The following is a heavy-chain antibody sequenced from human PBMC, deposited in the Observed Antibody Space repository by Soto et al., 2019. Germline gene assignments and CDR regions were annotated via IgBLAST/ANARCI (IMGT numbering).Heavy chain of an antibody. D-gene: IGHD4-4*01. Sequence: PSETLSLTCTVSGGSISSNSHCWGWIRQPPGKGLEWIGYIYYSGSTNYNPSLKSRVTISVDTSKNQFSLKLSSVTAADTAVYYCARDRGQPDGYSSDAFDIWGQGTMVTVSS. V-gene: IGHV4-61*01. CDR3: ARDRGQPDGYSSDAFDI. J-gene: IGHJ3*02. CDR1: GGSISSNSHC. CDR2: IYYSGST.